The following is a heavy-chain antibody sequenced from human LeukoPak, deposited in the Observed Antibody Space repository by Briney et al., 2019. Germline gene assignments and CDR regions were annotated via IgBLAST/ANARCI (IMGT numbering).Heavy chain of an antibody. CDR3: SRVLGGYSHGAFAY. CDR1: GFTFSNYW. V-gene: IGHV3-7*05. CDR2: INQDGSEK. J-gene: IGHJ4*02. D-gene: IGHD3-22*01. Sequence: PGGSLRLSCAASGFTFSNYWMGWVRRAPGKGLEWVANINQDGSEKYYVDSVKGRFTISRDNAKKSLYLQMNSLRAEDTAVYYCSRVLGGYSHGAFAYWGQGTLVTASS.